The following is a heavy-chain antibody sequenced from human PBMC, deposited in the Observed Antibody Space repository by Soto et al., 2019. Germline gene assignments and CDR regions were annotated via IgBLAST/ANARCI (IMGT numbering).Heavy chain of an antibody. CDR3: ARTYYDYIWGSQQDYYYYYMDV. CDR2: IYYSGST. Sequence: SETLSLTCTVSGGSISSYYWSWIRQPPGKGLEWIGYIYYSGSTNYNPSLKSRVTISVDTSKNQFSLKLSSVTAADTAVYYCARTYYDYIWGSQQDYYYYYMDVWGKGTTVTVSS. D-gene: IGHD3-16*01. V-gene: IGHV4-59*01. CDR1: GGSISSYY. J-gene: IGHJ6*03.